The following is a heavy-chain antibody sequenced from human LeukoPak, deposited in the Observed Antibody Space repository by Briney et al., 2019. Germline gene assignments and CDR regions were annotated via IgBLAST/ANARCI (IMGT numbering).Heavy chain of an antibody. Sequence: HPGGSLRLSCAASGFIFSSYEMSWVRQAPGKGLEWVSYISSSGRAMYYADSVKGRFTVSRDNAKNSLYLQMNSLRAEDTAVYYCARVIGGSSGDFDYWGQGTLVTVSS. CDR2: ISSSGRAM. CDR3: ARVIGGSSGDFDY. J-gene: IGHJ4*02. CDR1: GFIFSSYE. V-gene: IGHV3-48*03. D-gene: IGHD2-15*01.